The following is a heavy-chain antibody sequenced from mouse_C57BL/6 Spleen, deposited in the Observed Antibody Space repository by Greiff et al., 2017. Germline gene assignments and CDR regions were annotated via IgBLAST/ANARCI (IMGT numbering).Heavy chain of an antibody. CDR2: ISYDGSN. CDR1: GYSITSGYY. J-gene: IGHJ3*01. CDR3: ASGGAY. Sequence: EVQLQQSGPGLVKPSQSLSLTCSVTGYSITSGYYWNWIRQFPGNKLEWMGYISYDGSNNYNPSLKNRISITRDTSKNQFFLKLKSVTTEDSATYYCASGGAYWGQGTLVTVSA. V-gene: IGHV3-6*01.